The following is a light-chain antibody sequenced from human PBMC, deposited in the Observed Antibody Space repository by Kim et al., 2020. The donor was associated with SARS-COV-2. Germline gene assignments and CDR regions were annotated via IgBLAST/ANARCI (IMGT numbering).Light chain of an antibody. Sequence: QSALTQPRSVSGSPGQSVTISCTGTSNDVGGYNYVSWYQQHPGKAPKLMIYDVSNRPSGVPDRFSGSKSGNTASLTISGLQPEDEADYYCCSYAGSKKVFGGGTQLTVL. CDR2: DVS. J-gene: IGLJ2*01. V-gene: IGLV2-11*01. CDR1: SNDVGGYNY. CDR3: CSYAGSKKV.